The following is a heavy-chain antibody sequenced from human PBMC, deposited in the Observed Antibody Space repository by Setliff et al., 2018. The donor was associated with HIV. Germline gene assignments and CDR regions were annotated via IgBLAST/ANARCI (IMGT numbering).Heavy chain of an antibody. D-gene: IGHD3-22*01. V-gene: IGHV3-15*01. Sequence: PGGSLRLSCTASGLTFNNAWMSWVRQAPGKGLEWVGRIKSKTDGGTTDYAAPVKGRFAISRDDSKNTLYLQMNSLKTEDTAVYYCTTGYYYDSSGYCPGYWGQGTLVTVSS. CDR2: IKSKTDGGTT. CDR3: TTGYYYDSSGYCPGY. CDR1: GLTFNNAW. J-gene: IGHJ4*02.